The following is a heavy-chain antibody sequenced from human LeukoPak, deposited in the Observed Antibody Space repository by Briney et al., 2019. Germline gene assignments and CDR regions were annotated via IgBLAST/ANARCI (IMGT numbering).Heavy chain of an antibody. CDR1: GFTFSRYW. D-gene: IGHD3-10*01. CDR3: ARDRLWFGELFLDY. J-gene: IGHJ4*02. V-gene: IGHV3-7*03. Sequence: GGSLRLSCAASGFTFSRYWMSWVRQAPGKGLEWVANIKQDGSEKYYVDSVKGRFTISRDNAKNSLYLQMHSLRAEDTAVYYCARDRLWFGELFLDYWGQGTLVTVSS. CDR2: IKQDGSEK.